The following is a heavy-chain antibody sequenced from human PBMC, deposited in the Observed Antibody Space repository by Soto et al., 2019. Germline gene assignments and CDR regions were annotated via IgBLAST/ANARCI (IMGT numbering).Heavy chain of an antibody. V-gene: IGHV1-2*04. CDR2: TNPLTGGT. J-gene: IGHJ6*03. CDR3: ARGIIARLVYDYFYMDV. Sequence: QVQLVQSGAEVRKTGASVKVSCKASGYPFTDYSIQWVRQAPVQGLEGLGWTNPLTGGTKFAPKFQDWVTMTRDTSITTAYMEMTRLTSADTAVYYCARGIIARLVYDYFYMDVWGKGTSVSVSS. CDR1: GYPFTDYS. D-gene: IGHD2-21*01.